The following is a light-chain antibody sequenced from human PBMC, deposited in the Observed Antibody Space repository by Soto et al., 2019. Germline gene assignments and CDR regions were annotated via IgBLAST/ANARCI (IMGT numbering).Light chain of an antibody. J-gene: IGLJ1*01. CDR1: STDFVSYNR. CDR3: SLYTSENTYV. Sequence: GSPGQSVTISCTGTSTDFVSYNRVSWYQQPPGTAPKLIIYEASNRPSGVPDRFSGSKSGNTASLTISGLQAADEADYYCSLYTSENTYVFGTGTRSPS. CDR2: EAS. V-gene: IGLV2-18*01.